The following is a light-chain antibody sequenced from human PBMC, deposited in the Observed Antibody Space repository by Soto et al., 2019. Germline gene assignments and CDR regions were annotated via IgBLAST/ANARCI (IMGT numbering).Light chain of an antibody. CDR2: TAS. CDR1: QSISGF. Sequence: DIQMTQSPSTLSASVRDRVTITCRASQSISGFLAWYQQKPGRAPKLLINTASTLASGVPSRFSGSGSETEFTLTISSLQPDDFATYYCQQYKYYSTFGQGTKLEIK. J-gene: IGKJ2*01. V-gene: IGKV1-5*03. CDR3: QQYKYYST.